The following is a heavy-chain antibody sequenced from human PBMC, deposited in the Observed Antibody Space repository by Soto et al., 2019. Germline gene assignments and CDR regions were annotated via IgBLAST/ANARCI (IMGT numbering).Heavy chain of an antibody. Sequence: GASVKVSCKASGGTFSSYTISWVRQAPGQGLEWMGRIIPILGIANYAQKFQGRVTITADKSTSTAYMELSSLRSEDTAVYYCARGSVGNGFDYWGQGTLVTVSS. J-gene: IGHJ4*02. D-gene: IGHD1-26*01. CDR1: GGTFSSYT. CDR2: IIPILGIA. CDR3: ARGSVGNGFDY. V-gene: IGHV1-69*02.